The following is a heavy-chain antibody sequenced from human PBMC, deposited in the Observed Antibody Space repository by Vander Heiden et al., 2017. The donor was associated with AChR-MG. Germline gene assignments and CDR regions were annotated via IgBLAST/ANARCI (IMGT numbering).Heavy chain of an antibody. V-gene: IGHV3-23*01. Sequence: EVQLLESGGGLVQPGGSLRLSCAASGFPFSSYAMSWVRQAPGNGLEWVSAISGSGGSTYYADSVKGRFTISRDNSKNTLYLQMNSLRAEDTAVYYCAKDPDPIAAAGGKDDYWGQGTLVTVSS. J-gene: IGHJ4*02. CDR2: ISGSGGST. CDR1: GFPFSSYA. D-gene: IGHD6-13*01. CDR3: AKDPDPIAAAGGKDDY.